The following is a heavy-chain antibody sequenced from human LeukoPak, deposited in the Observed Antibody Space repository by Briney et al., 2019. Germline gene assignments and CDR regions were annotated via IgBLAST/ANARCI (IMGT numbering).Heavy chain of an antibody. D-gene: IGHD6-13*01. CDR2: INPSGGGT. CDR3: ATWGSSSSPLPSMDV. V-gene: IGHV1-46*01. Sequence: GASVKVSCKASGYTFTSYYMHWVRQAPGQGLEWMGIINPSGGGTTYAQKFQDRVTMARDTSTSTAYMELSSLRSEDTAVYYCATWGSSSSPLPSMDVWGQGTTVIVSS. J-gene: IGHJ6*02. CDR1: GYTFTSYY.